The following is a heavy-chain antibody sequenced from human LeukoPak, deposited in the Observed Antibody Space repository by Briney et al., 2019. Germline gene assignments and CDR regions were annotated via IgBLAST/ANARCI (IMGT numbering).Heavy chain of an antibody. J-gene: IGHJ4*02. D-gene: IGHD5/OR15-5a*01. V-gene: IGHV4-30-2*01. CDR3: ARLVSESFDY. CDR2: IYHSGST. CDR1: GGSISSGGYY. Sequence: SETLSLTCTVSGGSISSGGYYWSWIRQPPGKGLEWIGYIYHSGSTYYNPSLKSRVTISVDRSKNQFSLKLSSVTAADTAVYYCARLVSESFDYWGQGTLVTVSS.